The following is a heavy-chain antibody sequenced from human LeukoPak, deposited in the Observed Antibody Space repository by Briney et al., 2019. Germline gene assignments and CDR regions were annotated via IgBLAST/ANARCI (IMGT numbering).Heavy chain of an antibody. J-gene: IGHJ4*02. V-gene: IGHV3-23*01. CDR3: ARCHYGDYLDY. CDR1: GFTFSSYA. Sequence: GGSLRLSCAASGFTFSSYAMSWVRQAPGKGLEWVSAISGSGGSTYYADSVKGRFTISRDNAKNSLYLQMNSLRAEDTAVYYCARCHYGDYLDYWGQGTLVTVSS. D-gene: IGHD4-17*01. CDR2: ISGSGGST.